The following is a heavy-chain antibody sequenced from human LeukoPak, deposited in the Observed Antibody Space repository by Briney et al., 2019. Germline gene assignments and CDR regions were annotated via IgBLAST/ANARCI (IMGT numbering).Heavy chain of an antibody. Sequence: SVKVSCKASGYTFTGYYMHWVRQAPGQGLVWMGRIIPILGIANYAQKFQGRVTITADKSTSTAYMELSSLRSEDTAVYYCARDHITMVRGVILPNYYNGMDVWGQGTTVTVSS. CDR1: GYTFTGYY. CDR2: IIPILGIA. V-gene: IGHV1-69*04. CDR3: ARDHITMVRGVILPNYYNGMDV. J-gene: IGHJ6*02. D-gene: IGHD3-10*01.